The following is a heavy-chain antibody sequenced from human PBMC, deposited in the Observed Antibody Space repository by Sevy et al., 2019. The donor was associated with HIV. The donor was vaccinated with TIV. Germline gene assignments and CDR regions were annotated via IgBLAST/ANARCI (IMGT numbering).Heavy chain of an antibody. Sequence: GGSLRLSCAASGITFSSYNMNWVRQAPGKGLEWVSSISSSSNYIYYADSMKGRFTISRDNAKNSLYLQMNSLRAEDTAVYYCARVVAYCSGGSCFPGYYYGMDVWGQGTTVTVSS. V-gene: IGHV3-21*01. J-gene: IGHJ6*02. CDR2: ISSSSNYI. D-gene: IGHD2-15*01. CDR3: ARVVAYCSGGSCFPGYYYGMDV. CDR1: GITFSSYN.